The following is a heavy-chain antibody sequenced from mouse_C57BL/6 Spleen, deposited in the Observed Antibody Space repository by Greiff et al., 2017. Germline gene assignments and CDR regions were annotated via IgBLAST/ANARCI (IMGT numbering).Heavy chain of an antibody. CDR1: GYSITSGYY. V-gene: IGHV3-6*01. J-gene: IGHJ2*01. D-gene: IGHD2-1*01. CDR2: ISYDGSN. Sequence: ESGPGLVKPSQSLSLTCSVTGYSITSGYYWNWIRQFPGKKLEWMGYISYDGSNNYNPSLKNRISIIRDTSKNQFFLKLNSVTTEYTATYYCARLNYGNPFDYWGQGTTLTVSS. CDR3: ARLNYGNPFDY.